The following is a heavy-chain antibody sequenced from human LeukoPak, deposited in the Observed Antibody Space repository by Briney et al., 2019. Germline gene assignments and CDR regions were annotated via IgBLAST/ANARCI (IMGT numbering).Heavy chain of an antibody. J-gene: IGHJ4*02. Sequence: GGSLRLSCAASGFTFSSYSMDWVRQAPGKGLEWVSSISSSSSYIYYADSVKGRFTISRDNAKNSLYLQMNSLRAEDTAVYYCATDYDFCSGLFDYWGQGTLVTVSS. V-gene: IGHV3-21*01. D-gene: IGHD3-3*01. CDR3: ATDYDFCSGLFDY. CDR2: ISSSSSYI. CDR1: GFTFSSYS.